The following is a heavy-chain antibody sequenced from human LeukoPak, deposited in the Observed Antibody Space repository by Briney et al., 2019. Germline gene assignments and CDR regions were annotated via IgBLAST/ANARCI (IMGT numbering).Heavy chain of an antibody. CDR1: GFTFSNYA. V-gene: IGHV3-23*01. CDR3: AKVSQTY. CDR2: ISGGGLNT. Sequence: GVSLRLSCAASGFTFSNYAMTWVRQAPGKGLEWVSAISGGGLNTYYADSVKGRFTISRDNSKNTLYLQMNSLRAEDTAIYYCAKVSQTYWGQGALVTVSS. J-gene: IGHJ4*02.